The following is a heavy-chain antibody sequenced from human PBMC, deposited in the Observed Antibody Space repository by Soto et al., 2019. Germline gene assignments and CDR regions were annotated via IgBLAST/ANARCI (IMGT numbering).Heavy chain of an antibody. Sequence: QVQLQESGPGLVRPSQTLSLTCTVSGAPVSSGDYWTWIRQHPGKGLEWIGYIYDSGTTLYNPSLKRRVNMSIATSKNQLSLMLNSVTAAAAAVYFCAIDSIYYYDSISWGQGTLVTVSS. CDR2: IYDSGTT. V-gene: IGHV4-31*03. J-gene: IGHJ1*01. D-gene: IGHD3-3*01. CDR3: AIDSIYYYDSIS. CDR1: GAPVSSGDY.